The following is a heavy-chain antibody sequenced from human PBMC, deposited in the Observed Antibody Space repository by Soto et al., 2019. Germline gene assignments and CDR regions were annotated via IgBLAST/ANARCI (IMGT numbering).Heavy chain of an antibody. CDR2: INPSGGST. V-gene: IGHV1-46*01. D-gene: IGHD2-15*01. CDR1: GYTFTSYY. Sequence: ASVKVSCKASGYTFTSYYMHWVRQAPGQGLEWMGIINPSGGSTNYAQKFQGRVTITADESTSTAYMELSSLRSEDTAVYYCARSRGYCSGGSCYRYYDSSGYYFLGAFDIWGQGTMVTVSS. CDR3: ARSRGYCSGGSCYRYYDSSGYYFLGAFDI. J-gene: IGHJ3*02.